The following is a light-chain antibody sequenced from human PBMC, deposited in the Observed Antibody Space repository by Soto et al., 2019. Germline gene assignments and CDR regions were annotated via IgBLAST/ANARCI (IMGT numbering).Light chain of an antibody. CDR2: GAS. CDR1: ESVVSNH. Sequence: EIVLTQPPGTLALSPGERATLSCRASESVVSNHLAGYQQKPGQAPRLLIYGASSRATGIPDRFSGSGSGTDFTLTISRLEPEDVAVYYCQHYGSSRNTFGQGTRLEIK. CDR3: QHYGSSRNT. J-gene: IGKJ5*01. V-gene: IGKV3-20*01.